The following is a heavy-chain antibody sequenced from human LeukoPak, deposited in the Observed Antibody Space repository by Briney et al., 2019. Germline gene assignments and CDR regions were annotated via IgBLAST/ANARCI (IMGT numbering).Heavy chain of an antibody. CDR1: GFTFRNYA. D-gene: IGHD4-23*01. CDR2: VSYDGSYK. J-gene: IGHJ4*02. V-gene: IGHV3-30*04. Sequence: GRSLRLSCAASGFTFRNYAIHGVRQAPGKGLEWVAVVSYDGSYKDYADSVKGRFTISRDNSRNTLYLQMNSLRAQDTAVYYCARGARKGDDYGGFFDYWGQGTLVTVSS. CDR3: ARGARKGDDYGGFFDY.